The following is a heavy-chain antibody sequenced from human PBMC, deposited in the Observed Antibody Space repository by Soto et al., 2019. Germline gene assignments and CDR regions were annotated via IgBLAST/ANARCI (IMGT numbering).Heavy chain of an antibody. Sequence: PGDALKMSCKFSGYSFTSYLISFVRQMPGKVLEWMAIINPGDSETKYSPSFQGQVTISADKSINTAYLQWSSLKASDTDMYYCARHATYYDILRGYYFDYWGQGTKVNVSS. CDR2: INPGDSET. D-gene: IGHD3-9*01. CDR3: ARHATYYDILRGYYFDY. J-gene: IGHJ4*02. V-gene: IGHV5-51*01. CDR1: GYSFTSYL.